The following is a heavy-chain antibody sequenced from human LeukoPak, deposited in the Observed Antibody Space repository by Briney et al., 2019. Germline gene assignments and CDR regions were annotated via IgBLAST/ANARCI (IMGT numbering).Heavy chain of an antibody. J-gene: IGHJ4*02. CDR1: GGTFSSYA. CDR3: ARSRILTGYSWAGFDRPFDY. D-gene: IGHD3-9*01. V-gene: IGHV1-69*13. Sequence: SVKVSCKASGGTFSSYAISWVRQAPGQGLEWMGGIIPIFGTANYAQKFQGRVTITADESMSTAYMELSSLRSEDTAVYYCARSRILTGYSWAGFDRPFDYWGQGTLVTVSS. CDR2: IIPIFGTA.